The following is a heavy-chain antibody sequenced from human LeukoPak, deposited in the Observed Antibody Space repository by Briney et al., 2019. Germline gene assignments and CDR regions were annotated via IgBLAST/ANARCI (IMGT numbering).Heavy chain of an antibody. CDR3: ARDSHSGNSLALDY. V-gene: IGHV3-9*01. CDR2: ISWNSGSI. J-gene: IGHJ4*02. Sequence: PGGSLRLSCAASGFTFDDYAMHWVRQAPGKGLEWVSGISWNSGSIGYADSVKGRFTISRDNAKNSLYLQMNSLRAEDTAVYYCARDSHSGNSLALDYWGQGTLVTVSS. CDR1: GFTFDDYA. D-gene: IGHD3-10*01.